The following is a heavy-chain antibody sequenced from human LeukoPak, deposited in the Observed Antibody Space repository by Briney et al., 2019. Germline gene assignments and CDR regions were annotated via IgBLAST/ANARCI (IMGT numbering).Heavy chain of an antibody. CDR1: GFTFSSNW. D-gene: IGHD6-13*01. CDR2: ISGSGGST. CDR3: AKRKQGQQLVHVDY. Sequence: QPGGSLRLSCAASGFTFSSNWMHWVRQAPGKGLEWVSAISGSGGSTYYADSVKGRFTISRDNSKNTLYLQMNSLRAEDTAVYYCAKRKQGQQLVHVDYWGQGTLVTVSS. V-gene: IGHV3-23*01. J-gene: IGHJ4*02.